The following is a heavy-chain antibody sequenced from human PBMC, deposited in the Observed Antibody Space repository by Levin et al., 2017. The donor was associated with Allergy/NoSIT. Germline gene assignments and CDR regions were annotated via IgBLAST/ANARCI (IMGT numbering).Heavy chain of an antibody. V-gene: IGHV3-30*18. CDR1: GFTFSSYG. CDR2: ISYDGSNK. CDR3: AKDILTFGGVPRSFDP. D-gene: IGHD3-16*01. Sequence: GGSLRLSCAASGFTFSSYGMHWVRQAPGKGLEWVAVISYDGSNKYYADSVKGRFTISRDNSKNTLYLQMNSLRAEDTAVYYCAKDILTFGGVPRSFDPWGQGTLVTVSS. J-gene: IGHJ5*02.